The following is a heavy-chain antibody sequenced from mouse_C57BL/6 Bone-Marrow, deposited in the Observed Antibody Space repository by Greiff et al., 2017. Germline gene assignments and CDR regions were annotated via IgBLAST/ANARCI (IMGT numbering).Heavy chain of an antibody. J-gene: IGHJ1*03. CDR2: IDPENGDT. CDR3: TTYYGSRAWYFDV. D-gene: IGHD1-1*01. Sequence: EVRLVESGAELVRPGASVKLSCTASGFNIKDDYMHWVKQRPEQGLEWIGWIDPENGDTEYASKFQGKATITADTSSNTAYLQLSSLTSEDTAVYYCTTYYGSRAWYFDVWGTGTTVTVSS. CDR1: GFNIKDDY. V-gene: IGHV14-4*01.